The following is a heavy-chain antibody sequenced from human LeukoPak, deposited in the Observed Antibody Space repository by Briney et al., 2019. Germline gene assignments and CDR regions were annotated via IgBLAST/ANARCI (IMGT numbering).Heavy chain of an antibody. CDR2: IYYSGGT. CDR1: GGSISSGDYY. V-gene: IGHV4-30-4*01. D-gene: IGHD4-17*01. J-gene: IGHJ5*02. Sequence: SETLSLTCTVSGGSISSGDYYWSWIRQPPGTGLEWIGYIYYSGGTHYNPSLKSRVTISVDTSKNQFSLKLSSVTAADTAVYYCAREVDYGDHGWFDPWGQGTLVTVSS. CDR3: AREVDYGDHGWFDP.